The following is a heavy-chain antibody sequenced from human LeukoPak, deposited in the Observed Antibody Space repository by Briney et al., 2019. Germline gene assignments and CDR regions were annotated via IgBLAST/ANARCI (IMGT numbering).Heavy chain of an antibody. CDR3: ARAQYYYDSSGYYPPPYYYYYMDV. Sequence: GGSLRLSCVASGFIVSSDYMSWVRQAPGKGLEWVSVIYSGGSTYYADSVKGRFTISRDNSKNTLYLQMNSLRAEDTAVYYCARAQYYYDSSGYYPPPYYYYYMDVWGKGTTVTVSS. V-gene: IGHV3-53*01. J-gene: IGHJ6*03. CDR1: GFIVSSDY. D-gene: IGHD3-22*01. CDR2: IYSGGST.